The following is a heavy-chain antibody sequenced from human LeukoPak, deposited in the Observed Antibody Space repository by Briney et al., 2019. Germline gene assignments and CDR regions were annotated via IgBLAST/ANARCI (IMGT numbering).Heavy chain of an antibody. CDR3: ARGKTIFGVVMGSVFDY. J-gene: IGHJ4*02. V-gene: IGHV3-30-3*01. D-gene: IGHD3-3*01. CDR2: ISYDGSNK. Sequence: AGRSLRLSCAASGFTFSSYAMHWVCQAPGKGLEWVAVISYDGSNKYYADSVTGRFTISRDNSKNTLYLQMNSLRAEDTAVYYCARGKTIFGVVMGSVFDYWGQGTLVTVSS. CDR1: GFTFSSYA.